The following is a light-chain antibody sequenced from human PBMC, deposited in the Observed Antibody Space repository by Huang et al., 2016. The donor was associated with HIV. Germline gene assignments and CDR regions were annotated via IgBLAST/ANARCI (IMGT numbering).Light chain of an antibody. J-gene: IGKJ2*01. CDR3: QQSYHMPYT. Sequence: DIQMTQSPPSLSASIGDRVTITGRSSQSISTYLNWYRHRPGEAPDLLIHAASTLQSGVPSRFSGGGSGTDFTLTINNLQPGDSASYYYQQSYHMPYTFGRGTKVDIK. CDR1: QSISTY. CDR2: AAS. V-gene: IGKV1-39*01.